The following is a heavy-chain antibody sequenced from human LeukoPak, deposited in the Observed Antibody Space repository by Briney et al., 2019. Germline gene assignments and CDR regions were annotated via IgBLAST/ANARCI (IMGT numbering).Heavy chain of an antibody. V-gene: IGHV4-34*01. J-gene: IGHJ4*02. D-gene: IGHD5-24*01. CDR3: ARGKTGWPQSPTGYDY. CDR2: INQSGST. Sequence: SETLSLTCALYSVSFSVYYWSWIRQPPGKGLEWIGEINQSGSTNYNPSLKSRVTISVDTSKNQFSLKLSSVADTDMSVYYCARGKTGWPQSPTGYDYWGQGTLVTVSS. CDR1: SVSFSVYY.